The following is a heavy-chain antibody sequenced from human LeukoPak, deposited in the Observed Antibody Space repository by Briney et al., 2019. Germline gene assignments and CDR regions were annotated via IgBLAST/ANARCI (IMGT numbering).Heavy chain of an antibody. J-gene: IGHJ4*02. CDR3: AKDWADFWSGYFLFDY. CDR1: GYTFISYG. D-gene: IGHD3-3*01. CDR2: ISAYNGNT. Sequence: ASVKVSCKAPGYTFISYGISWVRQAPGQGLEWMGWISAYNGNTNYAQKLQGRVTMTTDTSTSTAYMELRSLRSDDTAVYYCAKDWADFWSGYFLFDYWGRGTLVTVSS. V-gene: IGHV1-18*01.